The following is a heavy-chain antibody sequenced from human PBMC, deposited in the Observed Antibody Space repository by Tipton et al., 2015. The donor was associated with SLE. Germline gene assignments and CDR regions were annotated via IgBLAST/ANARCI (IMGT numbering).Heavy chain of an antibody. J-gene: IGHJ4*02. CDR1: GFTFSSYW. CDR2: IKQDGSEK. V-gene: IGHV3-7*01. CDR3: ARDGITGTTGYFDY. Sequence: SLRLSCAASGFTFSSYWMSWVRQAPGKGLEWVANIKQDGSEKYYVDSVKGRFTISRDNAKNSLYLQMNSLRAEDTAVYCCARDGITGTTGYFDYWGQGTLVTVSS. D-gene: IGHD1-20*01.